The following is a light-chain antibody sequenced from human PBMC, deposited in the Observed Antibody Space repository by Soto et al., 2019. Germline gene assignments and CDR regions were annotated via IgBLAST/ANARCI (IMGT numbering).Light chain of an antibody. CDR1: QNIRHW. J-gene: IGKJ4*01. CDR3: QQYNDYPLT. V-gene: IGKV1-5*03. CDR2: KAS. Sequence: DIPMTQSPSTLSASVGDKVTITCRASQNIRHWLAWYRQTPGKAPKLLIYKASILESGVPSRFSGSGSGTDFTLTISSLQPDDFATFYCQQYNDYPLTFGGGTKVDIK.